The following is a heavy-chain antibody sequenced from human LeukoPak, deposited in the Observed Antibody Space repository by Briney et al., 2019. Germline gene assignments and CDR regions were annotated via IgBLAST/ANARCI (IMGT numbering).Heavy chain of an antibody. CDR2: ISWNSGSI. D-gene: IGHD1-26*01. V-gene: IGHV3-9*01. CDR1: GFTFDDYA. CDR3: VKEYPVGSYKREFDY. Sequence: PGGSLRLSCAASGFTFDDYAMHWVRQAPGKGLEWVSGISWNSGSIGYADSVKGRFTISRDNAKSSLYLQMNNLRAEDTALYYCVKEYPVGSYKREFDYWGQGTLVTVSS. J-gene: IGHJ4*02.